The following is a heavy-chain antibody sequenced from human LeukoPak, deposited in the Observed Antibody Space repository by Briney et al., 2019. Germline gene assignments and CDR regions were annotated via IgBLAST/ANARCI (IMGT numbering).Heavy chain of an antibody. CDR2: INPSSGGT. CDR1: GYTFIGYY. J-gene: IGHJ1*01. CDR3: ARDKQWLLPGTLPQEEYFQH. V-gene: IGHV1-2*06. Sequence: GASVKVSCKASGYTFIGYYMHWVRQAPGQGLEWMGRINPSSGGTNYAQKFQGRVTMTRDTSISTAYMELSRLRSDDTAVYYCARDKQWLLPGTLPQEEYFQHWGQGTLVTVSS. D-gene: IGHD6-19*01.